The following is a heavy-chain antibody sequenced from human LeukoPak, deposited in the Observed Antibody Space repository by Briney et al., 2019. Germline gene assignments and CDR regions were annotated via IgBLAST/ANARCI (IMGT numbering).Heavy chain of an antibody. V-gene: IGHV3-23*01. CDR3: AKDYSIVATYYYYGMDV. Sequence: PGGSLRLSCAASGFTFSSYAMSWVRQAPGKGLEWVSGISGSGGSTYYADSVKGRFTISRDNSKNTLYLQMNSLRAEDTAVYYCAKDYSIVATYYYYGMDVWGQGTTVTVSS. D-gene: IGHD5-12*01. CDR1: GFTFSSYA. CDR2: ISGSGGST. J-gene: IGHJ6*02.